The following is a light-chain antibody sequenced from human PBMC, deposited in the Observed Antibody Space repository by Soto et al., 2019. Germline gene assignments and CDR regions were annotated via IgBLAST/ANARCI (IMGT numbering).Light chain of an antibody. CDR3: QQYNSYWT. CDR2: KAS. V-gene: IGKV1-5*03. Sequence: DIQMTQSPSTLSASVGDRVTITCRASQSISSWLAWYQQKPGKAPKLLIYKASSLESGVPCRFSGSGSGTEFTLTLSSLQPDDFATYYCQQYNSYWTFGQGTKVEIK. J-gene: IGKJ1*01. CDR1: QSISSW.